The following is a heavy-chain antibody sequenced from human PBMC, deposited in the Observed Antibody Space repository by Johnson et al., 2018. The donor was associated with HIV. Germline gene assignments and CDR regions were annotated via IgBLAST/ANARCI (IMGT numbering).Heavy chain of an antibody. Sequence: EVQLVESGGGLVQPGGSLRLSCAASGLTVSGNYMNWVRQAPGKGLEWVSVIYSDGGTYYADSVQGRFTLSRDNSQNTLYLQMNSLRAEDTAFYYCAREVSLRVGATLPPSYAFDIWGQGTMVTVSS. CDR1: GLTVSGNY. J-gene: IGHJ3*02. V-gene: IGHV3-66*01. CDR3: AREVSLRVGATLPPSYAFDI. CDR2: IYSDGGT. D-gene: IGHD1-26*01.